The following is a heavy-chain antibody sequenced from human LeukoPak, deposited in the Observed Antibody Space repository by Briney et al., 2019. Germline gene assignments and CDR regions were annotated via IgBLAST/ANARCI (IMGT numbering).Heavy chain of an antibody. Sequence: PGGSLRLSCAASGFTFSNAWMSCVRQAPGKGLEWVGRIKSKTDGGTTDYAAPVKGRFTISRDDSKNTLYLQMNSLKTEDTAAYYCTTGLRLPHTPDWGQGTLVTVSS. CDR1: GFTFSNAW. D-gene: IGHD2-2*02. CDR2: IKSKTDGGTT. CDR3: TTGLRLPHTPD. V-gene: IGHV3-15*01. J-gene: IGHJ4*02.